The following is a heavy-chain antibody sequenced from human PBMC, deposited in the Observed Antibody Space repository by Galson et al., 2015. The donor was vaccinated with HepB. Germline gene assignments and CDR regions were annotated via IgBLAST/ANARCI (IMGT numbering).Heavy chain of an antibody. V-gene: IGHV3-30*18. CDR3: AKPLGQWLVGGEGDAFDI. CDR2: ISYDGSNK. CDR1: GFTFSSYG. J-gene: IGHJ3*02. D-gene: IGHD6-19*01. Sequence: SLRLSCAASGFTFSSYGMHWVRQAPGKGLEWVAVISYDGSNKYYADSVKGRFTISRDNSKNTLYLQMNSLRAEDTAVYYCAKPLGQWLVGGEGDAFDIWGQGTMVTVSP.